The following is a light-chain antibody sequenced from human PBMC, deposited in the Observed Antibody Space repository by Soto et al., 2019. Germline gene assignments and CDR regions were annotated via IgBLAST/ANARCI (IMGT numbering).Light chain of an antibody. Sequence: EIVMTQSPVTLSVSPGERATLSCRASQSVSSNLAWYQQKPGQAPRLLMYAASSRATGFPDRFSGSGSGTEFTLTISSLQSEDFAVYYCQQYNNWPRTFGQGTRVEIK. CDR1: QSVSSN. CDR3: QQYNNWPRT. V-gene: IGKV3-15*01. J-gene: IGKJ1*01. CDR2: AAS.